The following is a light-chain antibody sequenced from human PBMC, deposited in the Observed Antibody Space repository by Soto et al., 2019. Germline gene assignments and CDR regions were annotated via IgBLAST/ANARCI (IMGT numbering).Light chain of an antibody. CDR1: SRDVGAYNY. J-gene: IGLJ3*02. CDR2: EVS. Sequence: QSALTQPASVSGSPGQSITISCTGTSRDVGAYNYVSWCQQHPGKAPKLLVYEVSNRPSGVSDRFSGSKSGNTASLTISGLQAEDEADYYRISHTSGSTWVFGGGTKLTVL. V-gene: IGLV2-14*01. CDR3: ISHTSGSTWV.